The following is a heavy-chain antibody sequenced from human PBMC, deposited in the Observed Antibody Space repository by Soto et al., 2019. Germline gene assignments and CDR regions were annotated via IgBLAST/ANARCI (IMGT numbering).Heavy chain of an antibody. D-gene: IGHD1-1*01. J-gene: IGHJ5*02. Sequence: QVQLVESGGGVVQPGRSLRLSCEGSGFTFRNQGMHWIRQSTGKGLEWLPVIWYDGSEKYYADSVKGRFTIARDNSKNTLYLQMNSLKVEDTAIYYCARWSNNKVVDPWGQGTVVTVS. CDR3: ARWSNNKVVDP. CDR2: IWYDGSEK. V-gene: IGHV3-33*01. CDR1: GFTFRNQG.